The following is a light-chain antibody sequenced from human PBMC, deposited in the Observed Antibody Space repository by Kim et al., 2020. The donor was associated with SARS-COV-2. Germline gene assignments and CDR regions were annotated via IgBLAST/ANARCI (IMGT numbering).Light chain of an antibody. CDR1: KLGDKY. CDR3: QAWDSSTADVV. CDR2: QDS. Sequence: SQGQTASITCSGDKLGDKYACWYQQKPGQSPVLVIYQDSKRPSGSPEQFSGFNSGNTATLTISGTQAMDEADYYCQAWDSSTADVVFGGGTQLTVL. J-gene: IGLJ2*01. V-gene: IGLV3-1*01.